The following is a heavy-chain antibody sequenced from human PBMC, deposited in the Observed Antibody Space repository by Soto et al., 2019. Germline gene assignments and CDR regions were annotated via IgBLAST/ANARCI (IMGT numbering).Heavy chain of an antibody. J-gene: IGHJ4*02. Sequence: PGGSLRLSCAASRLTFSGYGMHVVRQAPGKGLEWLTFITHDGTKTYYADSVKGRFTISRDNSKNTQYRQMNSLRAEATALYYCVKDQGLVFGYFTSWRKGALVTVSS. V-gene: IGHV3-30*18. CDR3: VKDQGLVFGYFTS. CDR1: RLTFSGYG. CDR2: ITHDGTKT. D-gene: IGHD3-10*02.